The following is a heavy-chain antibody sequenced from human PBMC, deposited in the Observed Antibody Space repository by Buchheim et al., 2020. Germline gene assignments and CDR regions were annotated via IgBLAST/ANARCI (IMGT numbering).Heavy chain of an antibody. CDR1: GFTFINYV. J-gene: IGHJ1*01. CDR2: INGRGDST. Sequence: EVQLLESGGGLVQPGGSVKLSCVGSGFTFINYVMTWVRQAPGKGLEWVSGINGRGDSTYYADSMRGRFTISRDNSKNTLFLQKNNLRAEDTAVYYCVKGGGVDCSSTSCHTAEYFQHWGQGTL. CDR3: VKGGGVDCSSTSCHTAEYFQH. V-gene: IGHV3-23*01. D-gene: IGHD2-2*02.